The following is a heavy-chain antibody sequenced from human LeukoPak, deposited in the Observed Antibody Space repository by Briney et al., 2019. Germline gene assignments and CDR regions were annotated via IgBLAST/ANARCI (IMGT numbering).Heavy chain of an antibody. J-gene: IGHJ4*02. CDR2: IYSGGST. CDR1: GFTVSSNY. V-gene: IGHV3-66*01. Sequence: PGGSLRLSCSASGFTVSSNYMSWVRQAPGKGLEWVSVIYSGGSTYYADSVKGRFTISRDNSKNTLNLQMNSLRAEDAAVYYCARGYSSDNWGQGTLVTVSS. D-gene: IGHD2-21*01. CDR3: ARGYSSDN.